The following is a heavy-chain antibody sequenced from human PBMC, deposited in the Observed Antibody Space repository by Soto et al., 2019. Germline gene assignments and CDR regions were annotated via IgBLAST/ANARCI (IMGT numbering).Heavy chain of an antibody. J-gene: IGHJ4*02. CDR1: VDSVSSNSAT. CDR2: TYYRSKWYN. V-gene: IGHV6-1*01. D-gene: IGHD5-18*01. Sequence: SQTLSLTCAISVDSVSSNSATWNWIRQSPSRGLEWLGRTYYRSKWYNEYAVSVQSRITINPDTSKNQFSLQLNSVTPEDTAAYYCARGAYTYGGPFDYWGQRTLVTVSS. CDR3: ARGAYTYGGPFDY.